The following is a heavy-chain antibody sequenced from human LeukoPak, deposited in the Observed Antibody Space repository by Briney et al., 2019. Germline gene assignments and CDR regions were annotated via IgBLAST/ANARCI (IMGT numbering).Heavy chain of an antibody. D-gene: IGHD3-10*01. CDR3: ARDSSRVTMVRGVITSYYGMDV. Sequence: GSLRLSCAASGFTFSSYAMSWVRQAPGKGLEWVSAISGSGGSTYYADSVKGRFTISRDNSKNTLYLQTNSLRAEDTAVYYCARDSSRVTMVRGVITSYYGMDVWGQGTTVTVSS. V-gene: IGHV3-23*01. CDR1: GFTFSSYA. J-gene: IGHJ6*02. CDR2: ISGSGGST.